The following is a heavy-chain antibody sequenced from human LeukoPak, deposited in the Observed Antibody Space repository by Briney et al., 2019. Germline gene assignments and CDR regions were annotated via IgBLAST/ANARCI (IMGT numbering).Heavy chain of an antibody. Sequence: SGTLSLTCTVSGGSVSSGSYYWSWVRQTPGKGLAWIGYISYSGSTNYNPSLKSRVTISVDTSKNRFSLKLSSVTAADTAVYYCARDWKLWGQGTLVTVSS. CDR2: ISYSGST. D-gene: IGHD1-1*01. CDR1: GGSVSSGSYY. CDR3: ARDWKL. J-gene: IGHJ4*02. V-gene: IGHV4-61*01.